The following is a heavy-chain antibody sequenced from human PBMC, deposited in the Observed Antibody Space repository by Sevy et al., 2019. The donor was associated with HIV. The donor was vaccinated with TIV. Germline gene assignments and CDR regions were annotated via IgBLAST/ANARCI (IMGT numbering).Heavy chain of an antibody. CDR1: GFTFDTYW. V-gene: IGHV3-7*01. CDR3: VRVLWDVLVMPLVTPTPWLDS. Sequence: GGSLRLSCAASGFTFDTYWMGWVRQAPGRGLEWVASIDPRGNERDYLDSLKGRFTISRDNAKNSLYLQMYSLKAGDTALYYCVRVLWDVLVMPLVTPTPWLDSWGQGTLVTVSS. D-gene: IGHD3-16*02. J-gene: IGHJ5*01. CDR2: IDPRGNER.